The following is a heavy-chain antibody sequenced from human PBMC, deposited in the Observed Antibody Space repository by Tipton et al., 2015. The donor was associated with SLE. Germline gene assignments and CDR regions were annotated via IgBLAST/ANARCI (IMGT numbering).Heavy chain of an antibody. Sequence: TLSLTCTVSGGSISSSSYYWGWIRQPPGKGLEWIGSIYYSGSTYYNPSLKSRVTISVDTSKNQFSLKLSPVTAADTAVYYCARDSGWYYFDYWGQGTLVTVSS. J-gene: IGHJ4*02. CDR1: GGSISSSSYY. D-gene: IGHD6-19*01. V-gene: IGHV4-39*02. CDR2: IYYSGST. CDR3: ARDSGWYYFDY.